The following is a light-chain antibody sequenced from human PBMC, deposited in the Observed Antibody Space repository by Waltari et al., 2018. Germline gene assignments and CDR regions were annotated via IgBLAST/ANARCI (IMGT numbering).Light chain of an antibody. V-gene: IGKV3-20*01. Sequence: EIVLTQSPGPLPLSPGERATLSCRASQSLRSTYLAWYQQKPGQAPRLLIYGESTRATGIPDRFSGSGSETDFTLTITRLELEDFAVYYCHQYGSSAGAFGQGTKVEIK. J-gene: IGKJ1*01. CDR3: HQYGSSAGA. CDR2: GES. CDR1: QSLRSTY.